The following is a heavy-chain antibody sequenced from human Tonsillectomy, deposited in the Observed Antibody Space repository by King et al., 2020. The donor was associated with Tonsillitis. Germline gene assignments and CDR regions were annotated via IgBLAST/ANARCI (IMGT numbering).Heavy chain of an antibody. CDR2: IYHSGST. D-gene: IGHD2-21*02. V-gene: IGHV4-38-2*02. J-gene: IGHJ3*02. CDR3: ARAGGCGGDCYGAFDI. Sequence: QLQESGPGLVKPSETLSLTCTVSGYSISSGYYWGWIRQPPGKGLEWIGSIYHSGSTYYNPSLKSRVTISVDTSKNQFSLKLSSVTAADPAVYYCARAGGCGGDCYGAFDIWGQGTMVTVSS. CDR1: GYSISSGYY.